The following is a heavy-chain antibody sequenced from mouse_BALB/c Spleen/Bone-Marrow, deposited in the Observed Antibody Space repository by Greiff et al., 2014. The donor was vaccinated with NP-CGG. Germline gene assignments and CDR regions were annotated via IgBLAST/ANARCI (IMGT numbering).Heavy chain of an antibody. V-gene: IGHV5-6*01. D-gene: IGHD2-12*01. CDR1: GFTFSSYG. CDR2: INSGGTNT. J-gene: IGHJ4*01. Sequence: VQLQQSGGDLVYPGGSLKLSCAASGFTFSSYGMSWVRQTPDTRLEWVATINSGGTNTYYPDSMKGRFTISRDNAKNTLYLQMGSLRSEDTAMYYCTRRGIYDERTAMDYWGRGTSVTVSS. CDR3: TRRGIYDERTAMDY.